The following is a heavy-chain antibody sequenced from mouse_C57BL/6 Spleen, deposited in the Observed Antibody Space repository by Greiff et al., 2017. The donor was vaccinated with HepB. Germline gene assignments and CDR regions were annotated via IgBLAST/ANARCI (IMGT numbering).Heavy chain of an antibody. J-gene: IGHJ3*01. CDR3: ARDQNFSFAY. CDR2: ISDGGSYT. V-gene: IGHV5-4*01. Sequence: EVQRVESGGGLVKPGGSLKLSCAASGFTFSSYAMSWVRQTPEKRLEWVATISDGGSYTYYPDNVKGRFTISRDNAKNNLYLQMSHLKSEDTAMYYCARDQNFSFAYWGQGTLVTVSA. CDR1: GFTFSSYA.